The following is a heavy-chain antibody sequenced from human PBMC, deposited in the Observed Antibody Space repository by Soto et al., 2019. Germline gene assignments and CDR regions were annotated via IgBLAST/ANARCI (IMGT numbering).Heavy chain of an antibody. CDR1: GYSFTSYW. CDR3: ARTIGYSYGYDYYYGMDV. Sequence: GESLKISCKGSGYSFTSYWIGWVRQMPGKGLEWMGIIYPGDSDTRYSPSFQGQVTISADKSISTAYLQWSSLKASDTAMYYCARTIGYSYGYDYYYGMDVWGQGTTVT. V-gene: IGHV5-51*01. CDR2: IYPGDSDT. D-gene: IGHD5-18*01. J-gene: IGHJ6*02.